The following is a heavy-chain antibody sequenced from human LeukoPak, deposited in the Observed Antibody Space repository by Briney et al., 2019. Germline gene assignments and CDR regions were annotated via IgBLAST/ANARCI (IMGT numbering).Heavy chain of an antibody. V-gene: IGHV3-48*01. D-gene: IGHD6-19*01. CDR3: ARGPVGIAVAQNYYFDY. Sequence: GGSLRLSCAASGFTFSSYSMNWVRQAPGKGLEWVSYISSSSSTIYYADSVKGRFTISRDNAKNSLYLQMNSLRAEDTAVYYCARGPVGIAVAQNYYFDYWGQGTLVTVSS. CDR2: ISSSSSTI. CDR1: GFTFSSYS. J-gene: IGHJ4*02.